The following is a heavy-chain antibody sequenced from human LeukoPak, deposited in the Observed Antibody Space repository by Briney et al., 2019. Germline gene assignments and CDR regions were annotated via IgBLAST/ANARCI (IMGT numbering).Heavy chain of an antibody. CDR3: ARGAYCGGDCFLYFDY. J-gene: IGHJ4*02. D-gene: IGHD2-21*02. V-gene: IGHV4-59*01. Sequence: PSETLPLTCTVSGGSISTYYWSWIRQPPGKGLEWIGYIYYSGSANYNPSLKSRVTISVDTSKNQFSLKLSSVTAADPAVYYCARGAYCGGDCFLYFDYWGQGTLVTVSS. CDR2: IYYSGSA. CDR1: GGSISTYY.